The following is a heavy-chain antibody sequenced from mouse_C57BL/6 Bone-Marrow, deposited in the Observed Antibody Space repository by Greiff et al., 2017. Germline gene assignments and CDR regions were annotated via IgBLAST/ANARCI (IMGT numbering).Heavy chain of an antibody. Sequence: QVQLQQPGAELVKPGASVKVSCKASGYTFTSYWMHWVKQRPGQGLEWLGRIHPSAIDTTYNQKFKGKATLTVDKSSSTAYMQLSSLTSEDSAVYYFAALWSYVAYWGQGTLVTVSA. J-gene: IGHJ3*01. CDR2: IHPSAIDT. D-gene: IGHD1-1*02. V-gene: IGHV1-74*01. CDR3: AALWSYVAY. CDR1: GYTFTSYW.